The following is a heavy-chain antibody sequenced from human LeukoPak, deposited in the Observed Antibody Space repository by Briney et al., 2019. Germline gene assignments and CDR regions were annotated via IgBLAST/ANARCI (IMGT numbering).Heavy chain of an antibody. CDR3: AKGGSISYYYDSSGKPLYYFDY. Sequence: AGGSLRLSCAASGFTFSSYAMSWVRQAPGKGLEWVSAISGSGGSTYYADSVKGRFTISRDNSKNTLYLQMNSLRAEDTAVYYCAKGGSISYYYDSSGKPLYYFDYWGQGTLVTVSS. CDR1: GFTFSSYA. D-gene: IGHD3-22*01. CDR2: ISGSGGST. V-gene: IGHV3-23*01. J-gene: IGHJ4*02.